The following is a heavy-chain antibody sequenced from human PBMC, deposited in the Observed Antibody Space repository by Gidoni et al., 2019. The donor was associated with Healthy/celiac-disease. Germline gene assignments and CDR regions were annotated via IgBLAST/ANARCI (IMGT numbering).Heavy chain of an antibody. CDR1: GFSLSTSGVG. V-gene: IGHV2-5*01. Sequence: QITLKESGPTLVKPTQTLTLTCTFSGFSLSTSGVGVGWIRQPPGKALEWLALIYWNDDKRYSPSLKSRLTITKDTSKNQVVLTMTNMDPVDTATYYCAHREGGLLWFGELFPFVYWGQGTLVTVSS. CDR3: AHREGGLLWFGELFPFVY. CDR2: IYWNDDK. D-gene: IGHD3-10*01. J-gene: IGHJ4*02.